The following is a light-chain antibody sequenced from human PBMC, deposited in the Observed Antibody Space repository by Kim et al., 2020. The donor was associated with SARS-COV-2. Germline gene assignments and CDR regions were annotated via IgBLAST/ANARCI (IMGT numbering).Light chain of an antibody. Sequence: LGQTVRITCQGDSLRSYYASWYQQKPGQAPVLVIYSKNNRPSGIPDRFSGSSSGNTASLTITGPQAEDEADYYCNSRDSSGNHHYVFGTGTKVTVL. CDR1: SLRSYY. J-gene: IGLJ1*01. CDR3: NSRDSSGNHHYV. V-gene: IGLV3-19*01. CDR2: SKN.